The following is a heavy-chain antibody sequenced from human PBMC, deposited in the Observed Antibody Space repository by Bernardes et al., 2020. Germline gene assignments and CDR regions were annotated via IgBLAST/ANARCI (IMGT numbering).Heavy chain of an antibody. CDR3: AREDHGDSAGYFDL. D-gene: IGHD4-17*01. CDR1: GGTFSSYA. Sequence: SVKVSCKASGGTFSSYAIIWVRQAPGQGLEWMGGIIPIFGTANYAQKFQGRVTITADKSTSTAYMELSSLRSEDTAVYYCAREDHGDSAGYFDLWGRGTLVTVSS. J-gene: IGHJ2*01. V-gene: IGHV1-69*06. CDR2: IIPIFGTA.